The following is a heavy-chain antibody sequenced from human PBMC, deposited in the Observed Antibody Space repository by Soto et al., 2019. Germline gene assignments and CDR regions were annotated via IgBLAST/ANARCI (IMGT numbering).Heavy chain of an antibody. CDR1: GGTFSSYA. V-gene: IGHV1-69*13. Sequence: ASVKLCCKASGGTFSSYAISWVRQAPGQGLEWMGGIIPILGTANYAQKFQGRVTMTAXXXXRXXXMXLSXLRXEDTAVYYCAREHCSGGSCYSIAYYYYGMDVWG. CDR3: AREHCSGGSCYSIAYYYYGMDV. J-gene: IGHJ6*02. D-gene: IGHD2-15*01. CDR2: IIPILGTA.